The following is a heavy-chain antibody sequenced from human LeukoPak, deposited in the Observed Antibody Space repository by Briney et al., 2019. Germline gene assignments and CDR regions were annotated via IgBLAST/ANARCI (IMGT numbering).Heavy chain of an antibody. Sequence: GGSLRLSCAASGFIFSDYYMSWIRQAPGKGLEWLSYISTSGGTIYYADSVKGRFSISRDNAKNSPYLQMNSLRAEDTAVYYCARSYQPHYYYYGMDVWGQGTTVTVSS. V-gene: IGHV3-11*01. CDR2: ISTSGGTI. CDR1: GFIFSDYY. J-gene: IGHJ6*02. CDR3: ARSYQPHYYYYGMDV. D-gene: IGHD2-2*01.